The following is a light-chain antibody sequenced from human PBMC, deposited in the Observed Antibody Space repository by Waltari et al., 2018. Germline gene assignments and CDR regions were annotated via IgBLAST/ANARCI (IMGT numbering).Light chain of an antibody. CDR1: QRISPW. J-gene: IGKJ1*01. V-gene: IGKV1-5*03. Sequence: DIQMTQYPSTLSASAGDRVTITCRASQRISPWLAWFQQKPGKAPKLLIYKESILQSGVPSRFSGSGAGTEYTLTISSLQPDDLATYYCQDYNTYTFGQGTKVGIK. CDR3: QDYNTYT. CDR2: KES.